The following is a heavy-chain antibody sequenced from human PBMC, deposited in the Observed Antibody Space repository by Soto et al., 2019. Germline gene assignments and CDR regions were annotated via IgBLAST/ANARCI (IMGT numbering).Heavy chain of an antibody. CDR1: GFTFNSHT. V-gene: IGHV3-48*01. CDR2: ISDSSATI. CDR3: AKAFGTY. D-gene: IGHD3-10*01. J-gene: IGHJ4*02. Sequence: EVQLVESGGDLVQPGGSLRLSCAASGFTFNSHTMNWVRQAPGKGLEWLSYISDSSATIYYADSVKGRFTVSRDNAKNSLHLQMNSLRVEDTAVYYCAKAFGTYWGQGTLVTVSS.